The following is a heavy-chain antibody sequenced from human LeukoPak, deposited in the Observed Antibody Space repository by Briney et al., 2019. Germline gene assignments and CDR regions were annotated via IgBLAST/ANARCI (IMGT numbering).Heavy chain of an antibody. CDR2: IRSDASSI. D-gene: IGHD1-26*01. CDR3: ARDSGPWGYSGSYFTFDY. Sequence: GGSLRLSCVGSGFTFSRYSMNWVRQAPGKGPEWVSSIRSDASSIYYADSVKGRFTISRDNAKNSVFLQMNSLRAGDTAVYYCARDSGPWGYSGSYFTFDYWGQGTLVTVSS. CDR1: GFTFSRYS. V-gene: IGHV3-21*01. J-gene: IGHJ4*02.